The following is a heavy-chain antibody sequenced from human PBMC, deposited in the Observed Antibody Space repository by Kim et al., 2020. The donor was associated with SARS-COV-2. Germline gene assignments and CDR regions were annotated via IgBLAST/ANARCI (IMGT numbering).Heavy chain of an antibody. D-gene: IGHD5-18*01. Sequence: DSVQDRFTISRDNSKNTRYLQMNSLRAEDTAVYYCAKVDTAMVTSGYFDYWGQGSLVTVSS. CDR3: AKVDTAMVTSGYFDY. J-gene: IGHJ4*02. V-gene: IGHV3-23*01.